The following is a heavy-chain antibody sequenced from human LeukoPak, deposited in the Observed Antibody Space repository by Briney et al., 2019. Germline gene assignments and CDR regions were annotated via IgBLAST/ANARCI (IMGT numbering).Heavy chain of an antibody. CDR3: ARDGYDSSGYVYHDY. J-gene: IGHJ4*02. Sequence: GGSLRLSCAVSGFTFSDHDMHWVRQAPGKGLEWVGRSWYKANIYTTEYAVSGKCRFTISKDKSQNSPYLQKNSLKTEDTAVYYCARDGYDSSGYVYHDYWRQGPLVRVSS. D-gene: IGHD3-22*01. CDR1: GFTFSDHD. V-gene: IGHV3-72*01. CDR2: SWYKANIYTT.